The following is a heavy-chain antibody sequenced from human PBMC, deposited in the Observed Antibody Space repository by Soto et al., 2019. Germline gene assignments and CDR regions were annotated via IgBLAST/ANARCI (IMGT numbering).Heavy chain of an antibody. J-gene: IGHJ5*02. CDR2: IYYSGRT. Sequence: SETLSLTCTVSGGSISSGGYYWSWIRQHPGKGLEWIGYIYYSGRTYYNPSLHSRVSIAVDTTENQFSLKLTSVTAADTSVYYCARGSFSSSSSWFDPWGRGTLVTVPQ. CDR3: ARGSFSSSSSWFDP. V-gene: IGHV4-31*03. D-gene: IGHD6-6*01. CDR1: GGSISSGGYY.